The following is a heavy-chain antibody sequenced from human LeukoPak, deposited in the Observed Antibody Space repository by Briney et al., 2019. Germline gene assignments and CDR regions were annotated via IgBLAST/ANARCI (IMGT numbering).Heavy chain of an antibody. CDR2: ISGSSSYI. J-gene: IGHJ6*02. Sequence: GGSLRLSCSASGFTFISYTMNGAAQPPGKGLDWVASISGSSSYIFYADSVKGRFTISRDNAKNSLYLQMNSLRAEDTAVYYCAREPYSSGSYGMDVWGQGTTVTVSS. CDR1: GFTFISYT. CDR3: AREPYSSGSYGMDV. V-gene: IGHV3-21*01. D-gene: IGHD6-19*01.